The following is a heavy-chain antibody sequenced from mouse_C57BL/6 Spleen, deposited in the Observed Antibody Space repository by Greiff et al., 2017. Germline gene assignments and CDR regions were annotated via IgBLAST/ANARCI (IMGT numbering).Heavy chain of an antibody. J-gene: IGHJ3*01. Sequence: VQLKQSGPGLVQPSQSLSITCTVSGFSLTSYGVHWVRQSPGKGLKWLGVIWSGGSTDYNAAFISRLSISKDNSKSQVFFKMNSLQADDTAIYYCARGEWAWCAYCGQETLVTVSA. V-gene: IGHV2-2*01. CDR3: ARGEWAWCAY. CDR1: GFSLTSYG. CDR2: IWSGGST.